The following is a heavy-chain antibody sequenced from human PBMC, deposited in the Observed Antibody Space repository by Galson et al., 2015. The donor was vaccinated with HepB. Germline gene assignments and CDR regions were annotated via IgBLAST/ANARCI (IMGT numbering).Heavy chain of an antibody. D-gene: IGHD6-25*01. V-gene: IGHV3-53*01. CDR2: IYSVGTT. CDR3: ARGRAAGYFDY. J-gene: IGHJ4*02. Sequence: LRLSCAVSGFTVSDNYMSWVRQAPGKGLECVSVIYSVGTTFYAESVKGRITVSRDNSDNTLYLLISSLRAEDTAVYYCARGRAAGYFDYWGQGTLVTVSS. CDR1: GFTVSDNY.